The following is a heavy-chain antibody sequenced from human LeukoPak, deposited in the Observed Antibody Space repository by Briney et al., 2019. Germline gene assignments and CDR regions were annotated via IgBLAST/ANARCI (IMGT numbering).Heavy chain of an antibody. V-gene: IGHV4-30-4*01. Sequence: SETLSLTCAVSGGSISSGGYSWSWIRQPPGKGLEWIGYIYYSGSTYYNPSLKSRVTISVDTSKNQFSLKLSSVTAADTAAYYCARRRQLGYCSSTSCYGGFDYWGQGTLVTITS. CDR3: ARRRQLGYCSSTSCYGGFDY. CDR2: IYYSGST. D-gene: IGHD2-2*01. J-gene: IGHJ4*02. CDR1: GGSISSGGYS.